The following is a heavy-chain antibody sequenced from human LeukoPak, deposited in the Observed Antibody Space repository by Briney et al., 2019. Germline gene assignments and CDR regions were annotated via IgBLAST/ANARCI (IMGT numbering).Heavy chain of an antibody. CDR2: ISGSGGST. D-gene: IGHD6-13*01. CDR1: GFTFSSYA. Sequence: GGSLRLSCAASGFTFSSYAMSWVRQAPGKGLEWVSAISGSGGSTYYADSVKGRFTISRDNSKNTLYLQMNSLRAEDTAVYYCAKDLHPSIAAAGHYFDYWGQGTPVTVSS. V-gene: IGHV3-23*01. J-gene: IGHJ4*02. CDR3: AKDLHPSIAAAGHYFDY.